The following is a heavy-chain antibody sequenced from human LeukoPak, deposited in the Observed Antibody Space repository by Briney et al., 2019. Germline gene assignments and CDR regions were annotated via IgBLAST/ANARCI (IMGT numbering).Heavy chain of an antibody. CDR3: AREGEYYDSRNYYYYGMDV. Sequence: KPGGSLRLSCAASGFTFSSYSMNWVRQAPGKGLEWASYISSSSSTIYYADSVKGRFTISRDNAKNSLYLQMNSLRAEDTAVYYCAREGEYYDSRNYYYYGMDVWGQGTTVTVSS. J-gene: IGHJ6*02. D-gene: IGHD3-22*01. CDR2: ISSSSSTI. CDR1: GFTFSSYS. V-gene: IGHV3-48*01.